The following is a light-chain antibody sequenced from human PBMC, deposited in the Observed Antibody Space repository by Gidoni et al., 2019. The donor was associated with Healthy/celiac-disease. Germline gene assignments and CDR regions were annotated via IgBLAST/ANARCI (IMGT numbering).Light chain of an antibody. V-gene: IGKV3-11*01. J-gene: IGKJ5*01. CDR1: QRVSSY. CDR2: DAS. CDR3: QQRSNWPRGIT. Sequence: EIVLTQSPATLSVSPGERATLSCRASQRVSSYLAWYQQKPGQAPRLLIYDASNRATGIPARFSGSGSGTAFTLTIRSLEPEDFAVYYCQQRSNWPRGITFGQGTRLEIK.